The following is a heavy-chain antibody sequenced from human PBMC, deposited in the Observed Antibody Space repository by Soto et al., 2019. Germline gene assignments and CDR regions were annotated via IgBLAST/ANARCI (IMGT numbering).Heavy chain of an antibody. V-gene: IGHV3-33*01. CDR2: IWYDGSNK. Sequence: GGSLRLSCAASGFTFSSYGMHWVRQAPGKGLEWVAVIWYDGSNKYYADSVKGRFTISRDNSKNTLYLQMNSLRAEDTAVYYCARGGENIAARPYYYYGMDVWGQGTTVTVSS. J-gene: IGHJ6*02. CDR3: ARGGENIAARPYYYYGMDV. CDR1: GFTFSSYG. D-gene: IGHD6-6*01.